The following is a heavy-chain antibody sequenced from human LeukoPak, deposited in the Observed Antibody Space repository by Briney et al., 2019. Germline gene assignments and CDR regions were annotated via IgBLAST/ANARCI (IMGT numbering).Heavy chain of an antibody. J-gene: IGHJ5*02. Sequence: PSETLSLTCTVSGGSISSHYWSWIRQPPGKRLEWIGYIYYSGSTNFNPSLKSRLTISVDTSKNQFSLKLNSVTAADTAVYYCARMRDWFDPWGQGTLVTVSS. CDR1: GGSISSHY. V-gene: IGHV4-59*11. CDR3: ARMRDWFDP. CDR2: IYYSGST.